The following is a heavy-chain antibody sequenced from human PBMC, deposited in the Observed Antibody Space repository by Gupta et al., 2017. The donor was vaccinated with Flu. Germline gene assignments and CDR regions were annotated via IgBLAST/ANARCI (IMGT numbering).Heavy chain of an antibody. CDR3: AREVAVAGSWFDP. D-gene: IGHD6-19*01. CDR1: GGSISSYY. V-gene: IGHV4-59*01. CDR2: IYYSGST. J-gene: IGHJ5*02. Sequence: QLQESGPGLVKPSETLSLTCTVSGGSISSYYWSWIRQPPGKGLEWIGYIYYSGSTNYNPSLKSRVTISVDTSKNQFSLKLSSVTAADTAVYYCAREVAVAGSWFDPWGQGTRVTVSS.